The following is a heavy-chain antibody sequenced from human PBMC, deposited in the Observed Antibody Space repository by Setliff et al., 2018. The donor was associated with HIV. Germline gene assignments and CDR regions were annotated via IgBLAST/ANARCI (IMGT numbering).Heavy chain of an antibody. D-gene: IGHD3-3*01. J-gene: IGHJ3*02. V-gene: IGHV4-38-2*01. CDR1: GFTFSSYS. CDR3: ARPLTTSYNFWGDACAI. CDR2: IYYSGST. Sequence: GSLRLSCAASGFTFSSYSMSWVRQAPGKGLEWIGSIYYSGSTYYNPSLKSRVTISVDTSKNQFSLKLSSVTAADTAVYYCARPLTTSYNFWGDACAIWGQGTMVTVS.